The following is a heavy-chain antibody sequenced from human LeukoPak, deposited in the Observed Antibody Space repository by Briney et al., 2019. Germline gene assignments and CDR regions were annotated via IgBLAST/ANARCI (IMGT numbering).Heavy chain of an antibody. V-gene: IGHV3-72*01. CDR3: APGLDGGKSGTDVDY. CDR2: VRKKANSYTT. CDR1: GFTFSDHY. J-gene: IGHJ4*02. Sequence: GGSLRLSCAASGFTFSDHYMDWVRQAPGKGLEWVARVRKKANSYTTEYAASVRGRFIISRDDSKNSLYLQMNSLKTEDTAVYYCAPGLDGGKSGTDVDYWGQGTLVTVSS. D-gene: IGHD4-23*01.